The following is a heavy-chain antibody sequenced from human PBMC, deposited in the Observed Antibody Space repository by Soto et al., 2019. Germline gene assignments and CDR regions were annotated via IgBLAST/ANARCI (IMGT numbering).Heavy chain of an antibody. Sequence: EVQLVESGGGLVKPGGSLRLSCAASGFTFSSYSMNWVRQAPGKGLEWVSSISSSSSYIYYADSVKGRFTISRDNAKNSLYLQMNSLIAEDTAVYYCSRDQATVTTLYYYYGMDVWGQGTTVTVSS. J-gene: IGHJ6*02. CDR1: GFTFSSYS. V-gene: IGHV3-21*01. D-gene: IGHD4-17*01. CDR3: SRDQATVTTLYYYYGMDV. CDR2: ISSSSSYI.